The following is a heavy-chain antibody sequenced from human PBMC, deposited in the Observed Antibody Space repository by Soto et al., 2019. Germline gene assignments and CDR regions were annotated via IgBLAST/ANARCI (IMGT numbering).Heavy chain of an antibody. CDR3: AKRIAVAGTSYYYGMDV. Sequence: EGSLRLSCAASGFTFSSYAMSWVRQAPGKGLEWVSAISGSGGSTYYADSVKGRFTISRDNSKNTLYLQMNSLRAEDTAVYYCAKRIAVAGTSYYYGMDVWGQGTTVTVSS. CDR1: GFTFSSYA. J-gene: IGHJ6*02. CDR2: ISGSGGST. D-gene: IGHD6-19*01. V-gene: IGHV3-23*01.